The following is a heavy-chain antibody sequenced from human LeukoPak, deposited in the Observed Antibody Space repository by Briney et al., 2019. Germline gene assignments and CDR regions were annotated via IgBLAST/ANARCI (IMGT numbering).Heavy chain of an antibody. CDR2: INQDGSEK. D-gene: IGHD3-10*01. J-gene: IGHJ5*01. CDR3: VRGRGWLDS. Sequence: GGSLRLSCLGSGFTFSVYWMTWVRQAPGKGLEWVANINQDGSEKEYVESVKGRLIISRDNAKNSLCLQMNSLRGEDTAVYYCVRGRGWLDSWGQGTLVTVSS. CDR1: GFTFSVYW. V-gene: IGHV3-7*03.